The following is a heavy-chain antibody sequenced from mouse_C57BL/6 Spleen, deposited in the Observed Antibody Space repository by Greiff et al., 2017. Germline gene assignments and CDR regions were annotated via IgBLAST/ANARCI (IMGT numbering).Heavy chain of an antibody. Sequence: EVKVEESGGGLVQPGGSLSLSCAASGFTFTDYYMSWVRQPPGKALEWLGFIRNKANGYTTEYSASVKGRFTISRDNSQSILYLQMNALRAEDSATYYCARSSNWDYYFDYWGQGTTLTVSS. CDR2: IRNKANGYTT. D-gene: IGHD4-1*01. V-gene: IGHV7-3*01. CDR1: GFTFTDYY. J-gene: IGHJ2*01. CDR3: ARSSNWDYYFDY.